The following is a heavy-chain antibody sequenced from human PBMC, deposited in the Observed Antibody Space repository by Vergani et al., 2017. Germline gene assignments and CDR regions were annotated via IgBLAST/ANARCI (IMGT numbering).Heavy chain of an antibody. Sequence: EVQLLESGGGLVQPGGSLRLSCAASGFTFSSYAMSWVRQAPGKGLEWVSGISWNGGKTGYADSVKGRFIISRDNAKNSLYLQMNSLRAEDTALYYCAKDRSGGWGFDYWGQGTLVIVSS. D-gene: IGHD3-10*01. CDR3: AKDRSGGWGFDY. CDR2: ISWNGGKT. V-gene: IGHV3-23*01. CDR1: GFTFSSYA. J-gene: IGHJ4*02.